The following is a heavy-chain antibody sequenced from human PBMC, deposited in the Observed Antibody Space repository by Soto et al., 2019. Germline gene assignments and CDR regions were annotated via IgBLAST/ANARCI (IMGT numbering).Heavy chain of an antibody. J-gene: IGHJ6*02. Sequence: SETLSLTCTVSGGSISSSSYYWGWIRQPPGKGLEWIGSIYYSGSTYYNPSLKSRVTISVDTSKNQFSLKLSSVTAADTAVYYCATPAGGHIDXTIFGVVTGAYYYGMDVWGQGTTVTVSS. CDR1: GGSISSSSYY. V-gene: IGHV4-39*01. D-gene: IGHD3-3*01. CDR3: ATPAGGHIDXTIFGVVTGAYYYGMDV. CDR2: IYYSGST.